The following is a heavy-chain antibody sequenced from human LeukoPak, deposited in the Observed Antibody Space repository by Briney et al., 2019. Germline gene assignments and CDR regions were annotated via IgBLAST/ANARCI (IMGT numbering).Heavy chain of an antibody. J-gene: IGHJ6*03. CDR1: GFTFNNHA. Sequence: GGSLRLSCEASGFTFNNHAMTWVRQGPGKGLEWASTISGRADSTFYADSVKGRFTISRDNAKNTLYLQMNRLRADDTAVYYCARRNPSCYGRQCYYYMDVWGRGTPVTVSS. V-gene: IGHV3-23*01. CDR2: ISGRADST. D-gene: IGHD2-2*01. CDR3: ARRNPSCYGRQCYYYMDV.